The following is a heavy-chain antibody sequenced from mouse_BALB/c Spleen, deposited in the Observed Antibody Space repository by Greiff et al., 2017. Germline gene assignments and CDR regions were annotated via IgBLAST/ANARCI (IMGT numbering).Heavy chain of an antibody. V-gene: IGHV1-14*01. CDR2: INPYNDGT. CDR1: GYTFTSYV. CDR3: ARLHWDYAMDY. J-gene: IGHJ4*01. Sequence: EVQLQQSGPELVKPGASVKMSCKASGYTFTSYVMHWVKQKPGQGLEWIGYINPYNDGTKYNEKFKGKATLTSDKSSSTAYMELSSLTSEDSAVYYCARLHWDYAMDYWGQGTSVTVSS. D-gene: IGHD4-1*01.